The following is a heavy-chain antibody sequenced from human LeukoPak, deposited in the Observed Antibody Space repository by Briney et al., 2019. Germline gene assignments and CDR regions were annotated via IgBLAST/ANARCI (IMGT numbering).Heavy chain of an antibody. D-gene: IGHD5-18*01. CDR3: AKDPEFYAEDTAMVCSYYFDY. V-gene: IGHV3-48*03. Sequence: GGSLRLSCAAPGFTFSTYEINWVRQAPGKGLEWLSHISTSGSTIHYADSVKGRFTISRDNAKNSLYLQMNSLRVEDTAVYYCAKDPEFYAEDTAMVCSYYFDYWGQGTLVTVSS. CDR1: GFTFSTYE. CDR2: ISTSGSTI. J-gene: IGHJ4*02.